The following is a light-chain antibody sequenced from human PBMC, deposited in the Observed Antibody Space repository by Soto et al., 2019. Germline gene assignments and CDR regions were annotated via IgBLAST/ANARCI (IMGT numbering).Light chain of an antibody. CDR2: KAA. J-gene: IGKJ1*01. V-gene: IGKV1-5*03. CDR3: QQYADYSS. CDR1: QSIGSW. Sequence: DIQMTQSPSTLPASVGYRVTVACRASQSIGSWLAWYQQKPGQAPKLLIYKAATLESGVPSRFSGSGSGTEFTLTITSLQPDYFATYYCQQYADYSSFGEGTRVEV.